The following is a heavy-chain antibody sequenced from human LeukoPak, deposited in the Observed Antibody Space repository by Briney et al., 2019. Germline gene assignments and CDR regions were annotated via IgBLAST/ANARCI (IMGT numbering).Heavy chain of an antibody. Sequence: PSETLSLTCAGPGGVFSGYYWTWIRQPPGKGLEGIGEPNHSGSISYNPSLKSRVPISIDTSKNQFSLRLNPVTAADRAVYYCARLVVPAAPDVWGEGTTVIVSS. CDR3: ARLVVPAAPDV. CDR1: GGVFSGYY. D-gene: IGHD6-13*01. J-gene: IGHJ6*04. V-gene: IGHV4-34*01. CDR2: PNHSGSI.